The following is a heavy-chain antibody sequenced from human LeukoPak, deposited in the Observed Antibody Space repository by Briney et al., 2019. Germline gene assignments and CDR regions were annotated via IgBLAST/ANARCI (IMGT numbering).Heavy chain of an antibody. V-gene: IGHV3-23*01. CDR3: VKNWLLDY. Sequence: GGSLRLSCAASRFTFNSYAMSWVRQAPGKGLEWVSAISGSGGSTYYADSVKGRFTISRGNSKNTLYLQINSLRAEDTAVYYCVKNWLLDYWGQGTLVTVSS. D-gene: IGHD3-22*01. CDR2: ISGSGGST. J-gene: IGHJ4*02. CDR1: RFTFNSYA.